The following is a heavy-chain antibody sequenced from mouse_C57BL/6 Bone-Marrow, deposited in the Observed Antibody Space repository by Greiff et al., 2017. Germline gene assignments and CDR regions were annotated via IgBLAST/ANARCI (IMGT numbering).Heavy chain of an antibody. CDR3: ARRRSTGGYAMDY. D-gene: IGHD1-1*01. Sequence: DVTLVESGGGLVKPGGSLKLSCAASGFTFSSYTMSWVRQTPEKRLKWVATISGGGGNTYYPDSVKGRFTISRDNAKNTLYLQMSSLRSEDTALYYCARRRSTGGYAMDYWGQGTSVTVSS. J-gene: IGHJ4*01. V-gene: IGHV5-9*01. CDR1: GFTFSSYT. CDR2: ISGGGGNT.